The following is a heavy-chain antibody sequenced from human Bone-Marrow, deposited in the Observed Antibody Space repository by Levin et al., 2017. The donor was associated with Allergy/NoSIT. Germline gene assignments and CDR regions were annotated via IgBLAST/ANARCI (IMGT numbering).Heavy chain of an antibody. CDR3: ARDQDWDDAFDI. Sequence: GESLKISCAASGFTISSNYMSWVRQAPGKGLEWVSVIYSGGSTYYADSVKGRFTISRDNSKNTLYLQMNSLRAEDTAVYYCARDQDWDDAFDIWGQGTMVTVSS. V-gene: IGHV3-53*01. J-gene: IGHJ3*02. CDR1: GFTISSNY. CDR2: IYSGGST. D-gene: IGHD3/OR15-3a*01.